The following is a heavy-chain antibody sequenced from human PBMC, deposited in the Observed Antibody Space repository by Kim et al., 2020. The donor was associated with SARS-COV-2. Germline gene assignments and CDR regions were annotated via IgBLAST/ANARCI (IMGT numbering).Heavy chain of an antibody. Sequence: PPLRSRVTLSVDTSKNQFSLKLSSVIAADTAVYYCARGRGSYRYAFDYWGQGTLVTVSS. CDR3: ARGRGSYRYAFDY. D-gene: IGHD3-16*02. J-gene: IGHJ4*02. V-gene: IGHV4-59*09.